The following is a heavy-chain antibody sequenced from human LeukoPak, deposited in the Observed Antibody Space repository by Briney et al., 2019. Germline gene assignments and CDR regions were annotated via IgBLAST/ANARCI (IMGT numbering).Heavy chain of an antibody. CDR2: TIPIFGTA. V-gene: IGHV1-69*05. D-gene: IGHD3-22*01. Sequence: SVKVSCKASGGTFSSYAISWVRQAPGQGLEWMGGTIPIFGTANYAQKFQGRVTITTDESTGTAYMELSSLRSEDTAVYYCARDAYDSSGYYPYYFDYWGQGTLVTVSS. CDR1: GGTFSSYA. J-gene: IGHJ4*02. CDR3: ARDAYDSSGYYPYYFDY.